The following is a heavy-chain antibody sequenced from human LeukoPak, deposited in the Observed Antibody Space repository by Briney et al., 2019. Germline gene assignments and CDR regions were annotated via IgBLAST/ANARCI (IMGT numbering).Heavy chain of an antibody. CDR1: GLTFSTYS. V-gene: IGHV3-48*01. D-gene: IGHD1-14*01. J-gene: IGHJ5*02. Sequence: GGSLRLSCGASGLTFSTYSMNWVRQAPGKGLEWVSYISSDSGTRYYADSVKGRCTIPRDNAKNSLYLQMNSLRAEDTAVYYCARAAQPGFDPWGQGTLVTVSS. CDR2: ISSDSGTR. CDR3: ARAAQPGFDP.